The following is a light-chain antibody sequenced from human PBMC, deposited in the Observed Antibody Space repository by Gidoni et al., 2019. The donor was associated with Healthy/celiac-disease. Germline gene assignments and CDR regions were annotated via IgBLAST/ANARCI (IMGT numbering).Light chain of an antibody. CDR2: DVS. CDR3: SSYTSSSTLYV. V-gene: IGLV2-14*01. J-gene: IGLJ1*01. CDR1: SSDVGGYNY. Sequence: QSALTQPPSVSGSPGQPITIPCTGTSSDVGGYNYVSWYQQHPGKAPKLMIYDVSNRPSGVSNRFSGSKSGNTASLTISGLQAEDEADYYCSSYTSSSTLYVFGTGTKVTVL.